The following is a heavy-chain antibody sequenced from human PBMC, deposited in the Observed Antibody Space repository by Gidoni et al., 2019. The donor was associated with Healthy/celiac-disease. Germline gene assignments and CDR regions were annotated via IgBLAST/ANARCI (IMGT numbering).Heavy chain of an antibody. D-gene: IGHD3-22*01. CDR3: ARLTSYGSYYDSSVLQPIDY. Sequence: EVQLVQSGAAVKKPGESLKISCKGSGYSFTSYWIGWVRQMPGKGLEWMGIIYPGDSDTRYSPSFQGQVTISADKSISTAYLQWSSLKASDTAMYYCARLTSYGSYYDSSVLQPIDYWGQGTLVTVSS. J-gene: IGHJ4*02. CDR2: IYPGDSDT. V-gene: IGHV5-51*01. CDR1: GYSFTSYW.